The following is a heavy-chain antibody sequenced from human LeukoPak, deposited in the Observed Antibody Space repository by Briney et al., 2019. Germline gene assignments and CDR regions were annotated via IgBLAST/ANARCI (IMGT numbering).Heavy chain of an antibody. D-gene: IGHD3-10*01. CDR1: GFTFSSYG. Sequence: PGGSLRLSCAASGFTFSSYGMHWVRQAPGKGLEWVGFIRYDGSNKYYADSVKGRFTISRDNSKNTLYLQMNSLRAADTAVYYCAKPLLSSGSMPSYWGQGTLVTVSS. V-gene: IGHV3-30*02. CDR3: AKPLLSSGSMPSY. J-gene: IGHJ4*02. CDR2: IRYDGSNK.